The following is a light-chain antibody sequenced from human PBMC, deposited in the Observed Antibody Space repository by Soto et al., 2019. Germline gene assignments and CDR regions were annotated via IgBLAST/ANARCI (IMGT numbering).Light chain of an antibody. V-gene: IGKV3-15*01. CDR1: ESVSSN. CDR3: QQYNNWPPFT. Sequence: ETVMTQSPATLSVPPGERATLSCRASESVSSNLAWYQQQPGQAPRLLIYGASTRATGIPARFSGSGSGTEFTLTISSLQSEDFAVYYCQQYNNWPPFTFGPGTKVDIK. J-gene: IGKJ3*01. CDR2: GAS.